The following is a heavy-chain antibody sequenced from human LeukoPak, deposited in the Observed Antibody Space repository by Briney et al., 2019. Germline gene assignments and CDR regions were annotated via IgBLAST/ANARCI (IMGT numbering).Heavy chain of an antibody. V-gene: IGHV3-74*01. Sequence: PGGSLRLSWAASGFTFSSSWLHWVRQAPGKGLVLVSRINSGGRSPFYAYSVKGRFTISRDNAKNTLFLQMNSLRVEDTAVYYCATSTCGGDCYGNWLDPWGLGTLVTVSS. CDR3: ATSTCGGDCYGNWLDP. D-gene: IGHD2-21*02. CDR2: INSGGRSP. J-gene: IGHJ5*02. CDR1: GFTFSSSW.